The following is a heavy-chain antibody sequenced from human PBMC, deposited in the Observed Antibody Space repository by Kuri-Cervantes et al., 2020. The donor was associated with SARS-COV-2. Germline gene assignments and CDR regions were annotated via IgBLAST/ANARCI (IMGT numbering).Heavy chain of an antibody. CDR2: IYHSGST. V-gene: IGHV4-4*02. Sequence: GSLRLSCAVSGGSISSSNWWSWVRQPPGKGLEWIGEIYHSGSTNYNPSLKSRVTISVDTSKNQFSLKLSSVTAADTAVYYCARHSPEAGDFWSGYYSLFDYWGQGTLVTVSS. CDR3: ARHSPEAGDFWSGYYSLFDY. CDR1: GGSISSSNW. D-gene: IGHD3-3*01. J-gene: IGHJ4*02.